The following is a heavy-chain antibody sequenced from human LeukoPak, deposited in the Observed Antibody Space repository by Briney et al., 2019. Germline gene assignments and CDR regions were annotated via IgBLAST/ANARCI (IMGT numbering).Heavy chain of an antibody. V-gene: IGHV1-2*06. CDR1: GYTFTSYY. D-gene: IGHD3-3*01. CDR3: HLEWLLYPDY. J-gene: IGHJ4*02. Sequence: GASVKVSCKASGYTFTSYYMHWVRQAPGQGLEWMGRINPNSGGTNYAQKFQGRVTMTRDTSISTAYMELSRLRSDDTAVYYCHLEWLLYPDYWGQGTLVTVSS. CDR2: INPNSGGT.